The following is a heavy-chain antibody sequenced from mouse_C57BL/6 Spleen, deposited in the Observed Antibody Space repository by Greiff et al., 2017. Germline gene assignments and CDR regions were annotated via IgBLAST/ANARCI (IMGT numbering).Heavy chain of an antibody. CDR1: GYSFTDYN. D-gene: IGHD1-1*01. CDR3: ARSDYGSSYRYFDV. CDR2: INPNYGTT. Sequence: VQLQQSGPELVKPGASVKISCKASGYSFTDYNMNWVKQSNGKSLEWIGVINPNYGTTRYNQKFKGKATLTVDQSSSTAYMQLNSLTSEDSAVXYCARSDYGSSYRYFDVWGTGTTVTVSS. V-gene: IGHV1-39*01. J-gene: IGHJ1*03.